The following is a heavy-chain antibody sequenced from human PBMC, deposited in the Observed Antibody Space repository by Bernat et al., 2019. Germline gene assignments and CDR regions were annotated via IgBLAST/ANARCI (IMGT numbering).Heavy chain of an antibody. CDR1: GFTFNNAW. D-gene: IGHD5-18*01. CDR2: IKSKTDGGTT. V-gene: IGHV3-15*07. Sequence: EVHLVESGGDLVKPGGSLRLSCAASGFTFNNAWISWVRQAPGKGLEWVGRIKSKTDGGTTDYAAPVKGRFTISRDDSKSTLYLQMNSLKAEDTAMYYCTTDPALHTDIDDCWGQGTLVTVSS. J-gene: IGHJ4*02. CDR3: TTDPALHTDIDDC.